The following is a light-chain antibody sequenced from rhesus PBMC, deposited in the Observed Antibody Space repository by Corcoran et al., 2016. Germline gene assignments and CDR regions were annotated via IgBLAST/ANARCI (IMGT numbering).Light chain of an antibody. V-gene: IGKV3-40*03. CDR2: SAY. Sequence: EIVMTQSPATLSLSPGETATLSCRASESVGSYFAWYQQKPGQAPKLLVHSAYFRATGIPDRVSGRGSRTEFTLTISSLEPEDVGVYHCQQYNDLLYSFGQGTKVEIK. J-gene: IGKJ2*01. CDR3: QQYNDLLYS. CDR1: ESVGSY.